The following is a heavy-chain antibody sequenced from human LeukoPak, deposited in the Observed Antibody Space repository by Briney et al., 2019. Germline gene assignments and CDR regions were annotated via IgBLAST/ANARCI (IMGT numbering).Heavy chain of an antibody. Sequence: SQTLSLTCTVSGGSIRSYYWSWIRQPPGKGLEWIGYIYYSGSTNYNPSLKSRVTISVDTSKNQFSLKLSSVTAADTAVYYCARDRRERIFDLWGRGTLVTVSS. CDR2: IYYSGST. CDR1: GGSIRSYY. V-gene: IGHV4-59*01. CDR3: ARDRRERIFDL. D-gene: IGHD1-26*01. J-gene: IGHJ2*01.